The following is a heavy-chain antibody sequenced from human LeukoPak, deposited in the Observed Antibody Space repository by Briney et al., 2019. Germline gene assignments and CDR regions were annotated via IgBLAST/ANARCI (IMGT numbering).Heavy chain of an antibody. CDR1: GGSFSGYY. J-gene: IGHJ4*02. D-gene: IGHD3-22*01. CDR3: ARRDYYDNSDDNYHSFEY. Sequence: SETLSLTCAVYGGSFSGYYWSWLRQAPGKGLEWLGEVVHSGSTNYNPSLKSRVTISVDKSKNQFSLRLNSVTAADTAVYYCARRDYYDNSDDNYHSFEYWGQGTLVTVSS. CDR2: VVHSGST. V-gene: IGHV4-34*12.